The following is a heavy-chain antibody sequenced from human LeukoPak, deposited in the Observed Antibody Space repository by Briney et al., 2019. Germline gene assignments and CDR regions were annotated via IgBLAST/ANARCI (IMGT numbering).Heavy chain of an antibody. CDR3: AGDGGNGAFDY. CDR2: IYYSGSI. D-gene: IGHD4-23*01. V-gene: IGHV4-39*07. CDR1: GGSIGKDNDY. Sequence: SETLSLTCTVSGGSIGKDNDYWGWFRQTPQKGLEWLGTIYYSGSIYDNPSLKSRVTISVDTSKNQVSLKLSSVNAADTAVYYCAGDGGNGAFDYWGQGTLVTVSS. J-gene: IGHJ4*02.